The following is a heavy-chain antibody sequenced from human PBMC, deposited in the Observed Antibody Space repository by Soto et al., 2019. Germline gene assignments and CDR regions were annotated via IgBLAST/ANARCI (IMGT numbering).Heavy chain of an antibody. CDR1: GFTVSSNY. CDR2: IYSGGTA. J-gene: IGHJ6*03. D-gene: IGHD3-10*01. CDR3: SRAAWGLWFGYMDV. V-gene: IGHV3-53*04. Sequence: GGSLRLSCAASGFTVSSNYMSWVRQAPGKGPQWVSIIYSGGTAYYADSVKGRFTISRHDSKNTLYLQMNSLRAEDTAVYYCSRAAWGLWFGYMDVWGKGTTVTVSS.